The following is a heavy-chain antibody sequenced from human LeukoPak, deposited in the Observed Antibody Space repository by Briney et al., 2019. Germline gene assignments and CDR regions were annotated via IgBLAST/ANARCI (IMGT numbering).Heavy chain of an antibody. D-gene: IGHD1-26*01. CDR1: GYTFTTYY. CDR3: ARDNSRREGGTTFWWFDP. Sequence: ASVKVSCKASGYTFTTYYMYWVRQAPGQGLEWMGVVNPTADNRVYAQKFQGRVTMTRDTSTSTAYMELSSLRSEDTAVYFCARDNSRREGGTTFWWFDPWGQGTLVTVSS. J-gene: IGHJ5*02. CDR2: VNPTADNR. V-gene: IGHV1-46*01.